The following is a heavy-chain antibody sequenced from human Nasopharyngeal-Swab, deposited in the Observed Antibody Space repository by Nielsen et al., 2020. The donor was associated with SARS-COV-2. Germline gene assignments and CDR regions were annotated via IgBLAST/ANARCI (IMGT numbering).Heavy chain of an antibody. CDR1: GVTFSSFA. D-gene: IGHD3-10*01. V-gene: IGHV3-23*01. CDR2: ISGSGGSI. J-gene: IGHJ4*02. CDR3: AKAPRYYFGSGSFYFEY. Sequence: GALKISCAASGVTFSSFAMSWVRQAPGKGREWVSSISGSGGSIYYADSVKGRFTISRDNSKNTLYLQMSSLRAEDTAVYYCAKAPRYYFGSGSFYFEYWGQGTLVTVSA.